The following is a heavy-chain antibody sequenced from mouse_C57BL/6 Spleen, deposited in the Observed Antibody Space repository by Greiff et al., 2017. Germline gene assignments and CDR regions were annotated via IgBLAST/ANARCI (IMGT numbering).Heavy chain of an antibody. CDR2: IWSDGST. Sequence: QVQLQQSGPGLVQPSQSLSITCTVSGFSLTSYGVHWVRQSPGKGLEWLGVIWSDGSTAYNADFISRLSISTDNSKSQVFLKMNRLQADDTAMYYGTRRYGCDKGNYAMDYWGQGTSVTVSS. CDR3: TRRYGCDKGNYAMDY. J-gene: IGHJ4*01. D-gene: IGHD2-2*01. CDR1: GFSLTSYG. V-gene: IGHV2-2*01.